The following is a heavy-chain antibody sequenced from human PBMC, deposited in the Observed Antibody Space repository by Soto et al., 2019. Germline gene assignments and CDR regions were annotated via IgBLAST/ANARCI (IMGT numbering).Heavy chain of an antibody. CDR2: ISAYNGTT. CDR1: GYSFATSG. Sequence: QVKLVQSGTEVKQPGASMKVSCKASGYSFATSGISWVRQAPGQGLEWMGWISAYNGTTNYDQKLQDRVTMTTDTSTSTAYRELRNLRSDDTAVYYCARAGPYYDSSGYANWGQGTLVTVSS. J-gene: IGHJ4*02. V-gene: IGHV1-18*01. CDR3: ARAGPYYDSSGYAN. D-gene: IGHD3-22*01.